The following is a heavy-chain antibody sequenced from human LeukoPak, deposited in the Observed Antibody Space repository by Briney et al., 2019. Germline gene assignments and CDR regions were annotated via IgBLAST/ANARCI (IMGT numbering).Heavy chain of an antibody. CDR1: GFTFSSYW. D-gene: IGHD5-24*01. V-gene: IGHV3-7*04. J-gene: IGHJ4*02. Sequence: PGGSLRLSCAASGFTFSSYWMSWVRQAPGKGLEWVANIKQDGSEKYYVDSVKARFSISRDNAKNTLYLQMNSLRGEDTAVYYCARPRDGYTNWDYWGQGTLVTVSS. CDR3: ARPRDGYTNWDY. CDR2: IKQDGSEK.